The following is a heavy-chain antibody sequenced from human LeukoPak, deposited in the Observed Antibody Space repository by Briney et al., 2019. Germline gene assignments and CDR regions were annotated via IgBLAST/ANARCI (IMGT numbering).Heavy chain of an antibody. CDR2: ISGSGGST. CDR1: GFPFSDYA. J-gene: IGHJ4*02. V-gene: IGHV3-23*01. Sequence: GGSLRLSCAASGFPFSDYAMSWVRQAPGKGLEWVSAISGSGGSTYYADSVKGRFTISRDNSKNTLYLQMNSLRAEDTAVYYCATPTIFGVVTTDYWGQGTLVTVSS. D-gene: IGHD3-3*01. CDR3: ATPTIFGVVTTDY.